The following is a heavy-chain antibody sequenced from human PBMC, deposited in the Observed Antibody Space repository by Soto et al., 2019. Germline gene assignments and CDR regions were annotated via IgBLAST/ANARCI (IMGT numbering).Heavy chain of an antibody. CDR1: GYTFTING. CDR3: VRDRRRSYYYGMDV. Sequence: QVQLVQSGAEVKRPGASVKVSCKASGYTFTINGISWVRQAPGQGLEWMGWISPYNGDTNYPQKFQDRITMTTDTYTGTAYMDLRSLRSDDTAVYYCVRDRRRSYYYGMDVWGQGTTVTASS. V-gene: IGHV1-18*01. CDR2: ISPYNGDT. J-gene: IGHJ6*02.